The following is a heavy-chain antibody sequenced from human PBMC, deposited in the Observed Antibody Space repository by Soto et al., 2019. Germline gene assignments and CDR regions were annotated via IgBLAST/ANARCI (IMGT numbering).Heavy chain of an antibody. CDR1: GGTFISYS. V-gene: IGHV1-69*13. Sequence: SVKVSCKVFGGTFISYSFSWVRQAPGQGPEWMGGIIPIFGTPNYAQNFQGRVTITADGSTSTAYMELSSLRSGDTAVYYCARVGPQYRLGYCTNGVCLFSLGMDVWGKGTTVTVSS. CDR2: IIPIFGTP. D-gene: IGHD2-8*01. CDR3: ARVGPQYRLGYCTNGVCLFSLGMDV. J-gene: IGHJ6*04.